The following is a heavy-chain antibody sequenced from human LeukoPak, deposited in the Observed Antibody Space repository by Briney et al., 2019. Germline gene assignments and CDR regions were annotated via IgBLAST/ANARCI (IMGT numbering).Heavy chain of an antibody. Sequence: ASVKVSCKASGYTFADSFIHWVRQAPGQGLGWMGWINPKSGGTNYAQKFQGRVTMTRDTSISTAYMELSRLRSDDTAVYYCARVRGFLDYYDSSGYLDYWGQGTLVTVSS. CDR2: INPKSGGT. CDR3: ARVRGFLDYYDSSGYLDY. D-gene: IGHD3-22*01. J-gene: IGHJ4*02. V-gene: IGHV1-2*02. CDR1: GYTFADSF.